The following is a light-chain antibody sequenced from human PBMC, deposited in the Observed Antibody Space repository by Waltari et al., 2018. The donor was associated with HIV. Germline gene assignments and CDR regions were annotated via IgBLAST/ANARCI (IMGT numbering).Light chain of an antibody. V-gene: IGLV1-40*01. Sequence: QAVLTQPPSVSGAPGQRVTISCTGSSSNIGAGHDVHWYQQLPGTAPKLLISGDPQRPSGVPDRFTGSKSGTSASLAIAGLQTEDEAVFYCQSFDSSLINLVVFGGGTKVTVL. CDR3: QSFDSSLINLVV. CDR2: GDP. J-gene: IGLJ2*01. CDR1: SSNIGAGHD.